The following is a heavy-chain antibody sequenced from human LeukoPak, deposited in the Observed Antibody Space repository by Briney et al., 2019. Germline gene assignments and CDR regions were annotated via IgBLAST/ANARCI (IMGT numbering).Heavy chain of an antibody. J-gene: IGHJ4*02. CDR3: ARGDCSSTSCYEGGIYFDY. CDR2: IYYSGST. V-gene: IGHV4-59*01. D-gene: IGHD2-2*01. CDR1: GGSISSYY. Sequence: PSETLSLTCTVSGGSISSYYWSWIRQPPGKGLEWIGYIYYSGSTNYNPSLKSRVTTSVDTSKNQFSLKLSSVTAADTAAYYCARGDCSSTSCYEGGIYFDYWGQGTLVTVSS.